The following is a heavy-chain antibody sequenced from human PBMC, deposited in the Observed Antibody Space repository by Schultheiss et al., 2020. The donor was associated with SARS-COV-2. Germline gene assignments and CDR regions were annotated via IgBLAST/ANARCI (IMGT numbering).Heavy chain of an antibody. V-gene: IGHV4-34*01. CDR3: ARERWQYYDSSGNLNWFDP. J-gene: IGHJ5*02. CDR2: INHSGST. D-gene: IGHD3-22*01. CDR1: GGSFSDYF. Sequence: SETLSLTCAVYGGSFSDYFWSWIRQPPGKGLEWIGEINHSGSTNYNPSLKSRITILVDTSKNQFSLKLSSVTAADTAVYYCARERWQYYDSSGNLNWFDPWGQGTLVTVSS.